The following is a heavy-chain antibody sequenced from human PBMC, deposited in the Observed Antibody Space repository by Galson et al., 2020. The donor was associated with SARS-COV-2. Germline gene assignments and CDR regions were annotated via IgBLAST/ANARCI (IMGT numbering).Heavy chain of an antibody. Sequence: GESLKISCAASGFTFSSYSMNWVRQAPGKGLEWVSYISSSSSTIYYADSVKGRFTISRDNAKNSLSLQMNSLRAEDTAVYFCTRGRGNSGTWYFDLWGRGTLVTVSS. CDR2: ISSSSSTI. D-gene: IGHD3-10*01. CDR1: GFTFSSYS. J-gene: IGHJ2*01. V-gene: IGHV3-48*01. CDR3: TRGRGNSGTWYFDL.